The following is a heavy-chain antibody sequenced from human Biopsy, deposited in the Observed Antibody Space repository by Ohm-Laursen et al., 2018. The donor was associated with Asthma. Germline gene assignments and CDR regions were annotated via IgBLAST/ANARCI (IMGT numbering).Heavy chain of an antibody. V-gene: IGHV3-30-3*02. J-gene: IGHJ4*02. CDR3: AKRRGYSGHDNDY. CDR2: ITSDGNTQ. D-gene: IGHD5-12*01. CDR1: GRHFGSYN. Sequence: SLRLSCTASGRHFGSYNMHWARQAPGKGLEWVAVITSDGNTQYYGDSVKGRFTISRDNSKNTLYLQMNSLRTEDTAVYYCAKRRGYSGHDNDYWGQGTLVIVSS.